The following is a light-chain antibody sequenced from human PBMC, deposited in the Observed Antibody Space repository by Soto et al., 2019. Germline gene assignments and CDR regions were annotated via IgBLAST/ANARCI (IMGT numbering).Light chain of an antibody. CDR1: QSISSW. Sequence: DIQLTQSPSFLSASVGDRVSITCRASQSISSWLAWYQQKPGKAPKLLIFDAFSLESGVPSRFSGSASGTEFTLTISSLQPDDIATYYCQQCHRYLTFGQGTKVDIK. V-gene: IGKV1-5*01. CDR3: QQCHRYLT. CDR2: DAF. J-gene: IGKJ1*01.